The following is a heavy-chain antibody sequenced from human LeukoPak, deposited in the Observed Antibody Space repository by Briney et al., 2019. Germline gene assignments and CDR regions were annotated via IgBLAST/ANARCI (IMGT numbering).Heavy chain of an antibody. CDR2: INPNSGGT. CDR3: AREDGQGIAARPSIDY. J-gene: IGHJ4*02. Sequence: ASVKVSCKASGYTFIGYYMHWVRQAPGQGLEWMGWINPNSGGTNYAQKFQGRVTMTRDTSISTAYMELSRLRSDDTAVYYCAREDGQGIAARPSIDYWGQGTLVTVSS. D-gene: IGHD6-6*01. V-gene: IGHV1-2*02. CDR1: GYTFIGYY.